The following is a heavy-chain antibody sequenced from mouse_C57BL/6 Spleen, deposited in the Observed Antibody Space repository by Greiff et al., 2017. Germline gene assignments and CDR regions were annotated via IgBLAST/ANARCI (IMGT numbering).Heavy chain of an antibody. CDR3: ARLNNNCEVSYFDY. J-gene: IGHJ1*01. CDR2: IDPEDGEI. D-gene: IGHD4-1*02. V-gene: IGHV14-2*01. CDR1: GFNINDYY. Sequence: EVQRVESGAELVKPGASVKLSCTASGFNINDYYMHWVKQRTEQGLEWIGRIDPEDGEIKYAPTFQGQATITADTSSNTAYLQLSSLTSEDTAVYYCARLNNNCEVSYFDYGRSGTTVTASS.